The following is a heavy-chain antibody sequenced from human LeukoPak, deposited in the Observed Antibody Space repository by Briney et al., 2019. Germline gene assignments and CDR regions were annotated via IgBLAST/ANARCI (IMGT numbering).Heavy chain of an antibody. CDR2: IYSGGST. CDR1: GFTVSSNY. CDR3: AKDRAGSGSYYQSAFDI. J-gene: IGHJ3*02. Sequence: PGGSLRLSCAASGFTVSSNYMSWVRQAPGKGLEWVSVIYSGGSTYYADSVKGRFTISRDNSKNTLYLQMNSLRAEDTAVYYCAKDRAGSGSYYQSAFDIWGLGTLVTVSS. D-gene: IGHD1-26*01. V-gene: IGHV3-53*01.